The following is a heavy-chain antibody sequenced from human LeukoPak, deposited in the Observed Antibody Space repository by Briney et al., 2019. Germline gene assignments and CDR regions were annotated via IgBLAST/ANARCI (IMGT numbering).Heavy chain of an antibody. J-gene: IGHJ4*02. CDR2: ISPDGCDK. Sequence: GGSLRLSCLASGFTFSTYWMNWLRQAPGKGLERVGTISPDGCDKYYVDSVKGRFTISRGNAKTSLDLQVNSLNGDDTALHFCARVIVVVVCASDHFHYWAQGTLITVSS. CDR3: ARVIVVVVCASDHFHY. D-gene: IGHD2-2*01. CDR1: GFTFSTYW. V-gene: IGHV3-7*01.